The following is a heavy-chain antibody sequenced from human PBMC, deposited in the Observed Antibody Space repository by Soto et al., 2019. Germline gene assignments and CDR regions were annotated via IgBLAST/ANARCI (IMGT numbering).Heavy chain of an antibody. CDR2: ISYDGSNK. D-gene: IGHD2-15*01. J-gene: IGHJ4*02. CDR1: GFTFSSYA. CDR3: ARFKGCSGGSCYSYFDY. V-gene: IGHV3-30-3*01. Sequence: QVQLVESGGGVVQPGGSLRLSCAASGFTFSSYAMHWVRQAPGKGLEWVAVISYDGSNKYYADSVKGRFTISRDNSKNTLYLQMNSLRAEDTAVYYCARFKGCSGGSCYSYFDYWGQGTLVTVSS.